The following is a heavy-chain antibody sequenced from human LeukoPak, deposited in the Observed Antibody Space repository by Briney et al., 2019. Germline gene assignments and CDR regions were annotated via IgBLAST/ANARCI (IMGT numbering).Heavy chain of an antibody. V-gene: IGHV3-30*18. CDR1: GFTFSSYG. D-gene: IGHD2-15*01. CDR3: AKDPLGYCSGGSCYGPFDP. Sequence: GGSLRLPCAASGFTFSSYGMHWVRQAPGKGLEWVAVISYDGSNKYYADSVKGRFTISRDNSKNTLYLQMNSLRAEDTAVYYCAKDPLGYCSGGSCYGPFDPWGQGTLVTVSS. J-gene: IGHJ5*02. CDR2: ISYDGSNK.